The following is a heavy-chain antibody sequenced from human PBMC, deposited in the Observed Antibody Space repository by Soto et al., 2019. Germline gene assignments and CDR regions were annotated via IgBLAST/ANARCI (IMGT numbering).Heavy chain of an antibody. CDR1: GFTCSSYG. J-gene: IGHJ4*02. V-gene: IGHV3-33*01. CDR2: IWYDGSNK. Sequence: PGGSLRLSCAASGFTCSSYGMHWVRQAPGKGLEWVAVIWYDGSNKYYADSVKGRFTISRDNSKNTLYLQMNSLRAEDTAVYYCERDRRFGDFDYWGQGTLVTGFS. D-gene: IGHD3-10*01. CDR3: ERDRRFGDFDY.